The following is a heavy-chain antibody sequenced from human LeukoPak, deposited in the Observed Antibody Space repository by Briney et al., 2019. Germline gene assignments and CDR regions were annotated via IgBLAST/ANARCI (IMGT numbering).Heavy chain of an antibody. CDR2: IYPGDSDT. J-gene: IGHJ4*02. D-gene: IGHD4-17*01. Sequence: GESLEISFQGSGSRFTSYWIGWGRPMPGKGLGWRGIIYPGDSDTRYSPSFQGQVTISADKSISTAYLQWSSLKASDTAMYYCARQTGTVTTLFDYWGQGTLVTVSS. V-gene: IGHV5-51*01. CDR1: GSRFTSYW. CDR3: ARQTGTVTTLFDY.